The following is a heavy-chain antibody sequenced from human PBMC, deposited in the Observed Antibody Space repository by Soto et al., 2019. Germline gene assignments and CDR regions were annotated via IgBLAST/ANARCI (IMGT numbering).Heavy chain of an antibody. V-gene: IGHV4-4*02. D-gene: IGHD3-22*01. Sequence: PSETLSLTCVVSGASLSTSNWWSWVRQAPGKGLEWIGEIYHTGSASYSPSLKSRLSMSIDKSKNQFSLRLTSVTAADTALYYCTRGAGAPWVRFDSWGQGTLVTVSS. J-gene: IGHJ4*02. CDR1: GASLSTSNW. CDR3: TRGAGAPWVRFDS. CDR2: IYHTGSA.